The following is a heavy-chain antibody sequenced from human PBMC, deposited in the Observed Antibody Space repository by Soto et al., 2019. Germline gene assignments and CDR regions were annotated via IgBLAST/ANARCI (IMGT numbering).Heavy chain of an antibody. CDR1: GYTFTSYP. J-gene: IGHJ4*02. CDR2: IHPSGGNT. D-gene: IGHD7-27*01. Sequence: QVQLVQSGADVKKPGASVKVSCKASGYTFTSYPLHWVRQAPGQGLEWMGIIHPSGGNTVYAQKFQGRVTMTADTSTSTFYMEMSSLRSEDTAVYFCGREGVAETGEIKYWGQGALVTVSS. V-gene: IGHV1-46*01. CDR3: GREGVAETGEIKY.